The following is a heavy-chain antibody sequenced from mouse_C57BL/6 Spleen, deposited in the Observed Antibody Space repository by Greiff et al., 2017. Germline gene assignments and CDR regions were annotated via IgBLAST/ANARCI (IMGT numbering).Heavy chain of an antibody. CDR1: GYTFTSYT. Sequence: QVQLKQSGAELARPGASVKMSCKASGYTFTSYTMHWVKQRPGQGLEWIGYINPSSGYTKYNQKFKDKATLTADKSSSTAYMQLSSLTSEDSAVYYCARQSLTGDLFDYWGQGTTLTVSS. CDR2: INPSSGYT. J-gene: IGHJ2*01. V-gene: IGHV1-4*01. D-gene: IGHD4-1*01. CDR3: ARQSLTGDLFDY.